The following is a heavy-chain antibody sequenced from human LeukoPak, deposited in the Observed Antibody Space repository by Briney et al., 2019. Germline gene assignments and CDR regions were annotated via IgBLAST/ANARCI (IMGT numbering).Heavy chain of an antibody. J-gene: IGHJ4*02. D-gene: IGHD3-22*01. CDR1: GFTVSSNY. V-gene: IGHV3-48*01. CDR3: ARGGSSGSMIY. Sequence: GGSLRLSCAASGFTVSSNYMSWVRQAPGKGLEWVSYISSSSSTIYYADSVKGRFTISRDNAKNSLYLQMNSLRVEDTAVYYCARGGSSGSMIYWGQGTLVTVSS. CDR2: ISSSSSTI.